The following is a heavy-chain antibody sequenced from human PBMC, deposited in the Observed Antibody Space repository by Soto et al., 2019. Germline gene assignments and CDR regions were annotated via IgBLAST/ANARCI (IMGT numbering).Heavy chain of an antibody. CDR2: IYYSGST. D-gene: IGHD3-9*01. CDR3: AGVYFDWLYAFDP. J-gene: IGHJ5*02. Sequence: SETLSLTCTVSGGSISSSSYYWGWIRQPPGKGLEWIGSIYYSGSTYYNPSLKSRVTISVDTSKNQFSLKLSPVTAADTAVYYCAGVYFDWLYAFDPWGQGTLGTVS. V-gene: IGHV4-39*01. CDR1: GGSISSSSYY.